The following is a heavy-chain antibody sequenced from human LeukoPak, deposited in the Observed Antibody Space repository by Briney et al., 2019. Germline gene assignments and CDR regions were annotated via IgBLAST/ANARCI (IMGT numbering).Heavy chain of an antibody. CDR3: ARVSGIAAYGTVVF. D-gene: IGHD6-13*01. CDR1: GFTFDDYG. CDR2: INWNGGST. V-gene: IGHV3-20*04. J-gene: IGHJ4*02. Sequence: GGSLRLSCAASGFTFDDYGVSCVRQAPGKGLEWVSGINWNGGSTGYADSVKGRFTISRDNAKNSLYLQMNSLRAEDTALYYCARVSGIAAYGTVVFWGQGTLVTVSS.